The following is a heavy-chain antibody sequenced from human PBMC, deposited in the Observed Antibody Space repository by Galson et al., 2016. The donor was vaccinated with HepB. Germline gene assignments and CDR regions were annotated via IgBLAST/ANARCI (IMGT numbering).Heavy chain of an antibody. Sequence: PALVKPTQTLTLTCTFSGFSLSTGGVGVGWIRQPPGKALEWLALVYWDDDKRYSPSLKNRLSITKDTSKNEMVLTMANMDPVDTATYYCAHTSGQWVLGSMGNWGQGILVTVSS. J-gene: IGHJ4*02. V-gene: IGHV2-5*02. CDR1: GFSLSTGGVG. CDR2: VYWDDDK. D-gene: IGHD1-26*01. CDR3: AHTSGQWVLGSMGN.